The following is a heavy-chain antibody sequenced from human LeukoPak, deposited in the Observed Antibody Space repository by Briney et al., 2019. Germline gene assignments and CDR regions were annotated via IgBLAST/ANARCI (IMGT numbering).Heavy chain of an antibody. CDR1: GFTFINYA. V-gene: IGHV3-23*01. Sequence: GGSLRLSCAASGFTFINYAMSWVRQAPWKGLEWVSAIDTAGGTHYADSVKGRFTISRDISKNALYLQMNSLRAEDTAIYYCAKRMAGSDFYFDYWGQGTLVSVSS. CDR3: AKRMAGSDFYFDY. D-gene: IGHD2-21*02. CDR2: IDTAGGT. J-gene: IGHJ4*02.